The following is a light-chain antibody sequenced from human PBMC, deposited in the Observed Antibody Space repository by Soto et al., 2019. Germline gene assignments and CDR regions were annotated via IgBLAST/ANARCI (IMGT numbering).Light chain of an antibody. V-gene: IGKV3-20*01. CDR2: GAS. CDR1: QSVSRY. CDR3: QQYVSSPRT. Sequence: IVLTHAPGTLSLSRWEIATLSCRASQSVSRYLTWYQQKPGQGPRVLIYGASSRATGIPDRFSGSGSGTDFTLTINRLEPEDFAVYYCQQYVSSPRTFGQGTKVDIK. J-gene: IGKJ1*01.